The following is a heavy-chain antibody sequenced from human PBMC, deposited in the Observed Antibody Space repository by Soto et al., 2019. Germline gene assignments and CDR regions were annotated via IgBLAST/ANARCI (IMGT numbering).Heavy chain of an antibody. V-gene: IGHV1-8*01. CDR1: GYTFTSYD. Sequence: GASVKVSCKASGYTFTSYDINWVRQATGQGLEWMGWMNPNSGNTGYAQKFQGRVTMTRNTSISTAYMELSSLRSEDTAVYYCARGEQYSSSWYNYYYYYMDVWGKGTTVTVSS. CDR3: ARGEQYSSSWYNYYYYYMDV. D-gene: IGHD6-13*01. J-gene: IGHJ6*03. CDR2: MNPNSGNT.